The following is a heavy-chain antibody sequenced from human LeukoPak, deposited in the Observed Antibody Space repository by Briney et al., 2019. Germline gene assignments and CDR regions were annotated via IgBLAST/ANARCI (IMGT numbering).Heavy chain of an antibody. J-gene: IGHJ5*02. Sequence: ASVKVSCKASGYTFTGYYMHWVRQAPGQGLEWMGWINPSSGGTNYAQKFQGRVTMTRDTSISTAYMELSGLRSDDTAVYYCARDSYTYRYEPKGFDPWGQGTLVTVSS. CDR1: GYTFTGYY. D-gene: IGHD3-16*02. CDR2: INPSSGGT. CDR3: ARDSYTYRYEPKGFDP. V-gene: IGHV1-2*02.